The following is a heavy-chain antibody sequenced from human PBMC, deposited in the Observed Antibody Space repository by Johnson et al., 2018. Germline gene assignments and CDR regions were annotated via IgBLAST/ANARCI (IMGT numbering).Heavy chain of an antibody. V-gene: IGHV3-7*01. CDR2: IKQDGSEK. D-gene: IGHD4-17*01. CDR3: ARDFGDDSGYMDV. J-gene: IGHJ6*03. CDR1: GFTFSSYW. Sequence: EVQLVESGGGLVQPGGSLRLSCAASGFTFSSYWMSWVRQAPGKGLEWVANIKQDGSEKYYVDSVKGRFTISRDNAKNSLYLQRNSLKAEDTAGYYCARDFGDDSGYMDVWGKGTTVTVSS.